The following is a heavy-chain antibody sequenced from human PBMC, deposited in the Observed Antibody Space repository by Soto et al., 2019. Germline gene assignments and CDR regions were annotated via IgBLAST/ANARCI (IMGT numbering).Heavy chain of an antibody. J-gene: IGHJ4*02. D-gene: IGHD1-20*01. Sequence: EVQLVESGGGLVKPGGSLRLSCAASGFTFSSYSMTWVRQAPGKGLEWVSSIDRSSSYIFYADSVKGRFSISRDNAENSLYLQMNSLGAEDTAVYYCARCSEMGCVLGGGISHWGQGTLVIVSS. V-gene: IGHV3-21*01. CDR2: IDRSSSYI. CDR1: GFTFSSYS. CDR3: ARCSEMGCVLGGGISH.